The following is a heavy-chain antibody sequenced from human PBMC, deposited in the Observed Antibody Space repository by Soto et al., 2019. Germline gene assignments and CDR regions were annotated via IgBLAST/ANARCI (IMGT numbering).Heavy chain of an antibody. V-gene: IGHV2-5*02. Sequence: QITLKESGPTLVKPTQTLTLTCTFSGFSLSTSGVGVGWIRQPPGKALEWLALIYWDDDKRYSPSLKSRLTTTKDTSKNQVVLTMTNIDPADTATYYCAHIHDSSGYSTFDYWGQGTLVTVSS. CDR3: AHIHDSSGYSTFDY. CDR1: GFSLSTSGVG. J-gene: IGHJ4*02. CDR2: IYWDDDK. D-gene: IGHD3-22*01.